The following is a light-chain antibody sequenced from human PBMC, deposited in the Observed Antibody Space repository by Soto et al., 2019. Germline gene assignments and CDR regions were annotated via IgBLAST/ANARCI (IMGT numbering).Light chain of an antibody. V-gene: IGKV3-11*01. CDR1: QSVSID. CDR2: DAS. CDR3: QQRSQWPWT. J-gene: IGKJ1*01. Sequence: EIVLTQSPATLPLSPGERATLSCRASQSVSIDLAWYQQKPGQAPRLLIYDASNRATGIAARFSGGGSGTDFTLTISSPEPEDFAVYYCQQRSQWPWTFGQGTKV.